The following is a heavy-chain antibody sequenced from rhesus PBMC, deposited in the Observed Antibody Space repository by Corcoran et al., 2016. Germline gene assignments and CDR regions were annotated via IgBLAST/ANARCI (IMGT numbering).Heavy chain of an antibody. D-gene: IGHD2-15*01. J-gene: IGHJ4*01. CDR1: GFSLNTNGMG. V-gene: IGHV2-1*01. CDR2: IYWDADK. Sequence: QVTLKESGPALVKPTQTLTLTCILSGFSLNTNGMGVGWIRQPPGKTLEWLAHIYWDADKGLRTSLKSRLTISQDTSKNQVVLTITTMDPVDTATYYCTRYLRSNFYFDYWGQGVLVTVSS. CDR3: TRYLRSNFYFDY.